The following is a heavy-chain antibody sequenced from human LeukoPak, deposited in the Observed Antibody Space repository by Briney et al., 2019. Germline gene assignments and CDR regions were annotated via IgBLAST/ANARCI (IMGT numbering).Heavy chain of an antibody. Sequence: GGSLRLSCAASGFTFSSYGMHWVRQAPGKGPEWVAFIRYDGSNKYYADSVKGRFTISRDNSKNPLYLQMNSLRAEDTAVYYCAKDRLGYYYTDAFDIWGQGTMVTVSS. D-gene: IGHD3-22*01. CDR3: AKDRLGYYYTDAFDI. CDR2: IRYDGSNK. V-gene: IGHV3-30*02. CDR1: GFTFSSYG. J-gene: IGHJ3*02.